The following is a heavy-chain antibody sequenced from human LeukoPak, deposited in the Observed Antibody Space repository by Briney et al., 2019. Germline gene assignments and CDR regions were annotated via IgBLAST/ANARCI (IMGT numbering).Heavy chain of an antibody. J-gene: IGHJ4*02. CDR1: GFTFSSYG. CDR3: ALLPQWDPIDY. V-gene: IGHV3-30*03. D-gene: IGHD1-26*01. Sequence: GRSLRLSCAASGFTFSSYGMHWVRQAPGKGLEWVAAISYDGSNKYYADSVKGRFTISRDNSKNTLYLQMNSLRAEDTAVYYCALLPQWDPIDYWGQGTLVTVSS. CDR2: ISYDGSNK.